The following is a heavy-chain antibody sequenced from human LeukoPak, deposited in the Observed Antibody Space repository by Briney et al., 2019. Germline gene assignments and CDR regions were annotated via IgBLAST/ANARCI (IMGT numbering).Heavy chain of an antibody. CDR2: IQSGGNI. J-gene: IGHJ4*02. Sequence: GGSLRLSCAASGLSISDQYMSWVRQAPGKGLEWVSIIQSGGNIYYADSVKGRFTISRDNSKDRLYLQMNSLRAEDTAVYYCAKEFSGYLASFEYWGQGTLVTVSS. CDR3: AKEFSGYLASFEY. CDR1: GLSISDQY. V-gene: IGHV3-53*05. D-gene: IGHD3-22*01.